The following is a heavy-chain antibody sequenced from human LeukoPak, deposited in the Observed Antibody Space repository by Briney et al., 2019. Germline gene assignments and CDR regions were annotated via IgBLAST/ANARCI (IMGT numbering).Heavy chain of an antibody. CDR1: GFIFNNYG. D-gene: IGHD3-22*01. CDR3: AKGSSGYFVDL. Sequence: RGSLRLSCAASGFIFNNYGLIWVRQAPGKGLEWVSAISNDGGGTNYADFVKGRFTISRDSSKNTLFLQMNSLRAEDTALYYCAKGSSGYFVDLWGQGTLVTVSS. J-gene: IGHJ5*02. V-gene: IGHV3-23*01. CDR2: ISNDGGGT.